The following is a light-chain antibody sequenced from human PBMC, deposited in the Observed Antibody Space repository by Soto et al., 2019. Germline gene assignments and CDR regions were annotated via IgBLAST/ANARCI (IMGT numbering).Light chain of an antibody. CDR3: QVWDTNSDHVV. CDR1: NSGDKS. Sequence: SYELTQPPSVSVAPRKTARITCGGNNSGDKSVHWYQQKPGQAPVLVIYYDSDRPSGIPERFSGSNSEYTATLTISRVEAGDEADYYCQVWDTNSDHVVFGGGTKLTVL. J-gene: IGLJ2*01. CDR2: YDS. V-gene: IGLV3-21*04.